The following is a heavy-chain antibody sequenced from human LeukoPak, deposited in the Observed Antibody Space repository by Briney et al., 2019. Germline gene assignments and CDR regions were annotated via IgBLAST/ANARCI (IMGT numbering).Heavy chain of an antibody. D-gene: IGHD5-12*01. Sequence: GGSLRLSCAASGFSFSSYSIHWVRQAPGKGLEWVAVISSDGNSKNFALSVKGRFAISRDNSKNTLYLQMNNLRSEDTALYYCVSPTADYPFLYYFDSWGQGTLVTDSS. CDR1: GFSFSSYS. J-gene: IGHJ4*02. CDR3: VSPTADYPFLYYFDS. V-gene: IGHV3-30*09. CDR2: ISSDGNSK.